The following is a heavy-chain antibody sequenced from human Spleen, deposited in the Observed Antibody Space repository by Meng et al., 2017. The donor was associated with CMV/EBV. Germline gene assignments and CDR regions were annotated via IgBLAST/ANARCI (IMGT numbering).Heavy chain of an antibody. J-gene: IGHJ6*02. CDR2: ISSSSSYI. V-gene: IGHV3-21*01. Sequence: GGSLRLSCAASGFTLRSYSMNWVRQAPGKGLEGVSSISSSSSYISYADSMKGRFSVSRDNTQNALYLQMNSLRAEDTAVYYCARGFLRGSSQCYYYGMDVWGQGATVTVSS. D-gene: IGHD1-26*01. CDR1: GFTLRSYS. CDR3: ARGFLRGSSQCYYYGMDV.